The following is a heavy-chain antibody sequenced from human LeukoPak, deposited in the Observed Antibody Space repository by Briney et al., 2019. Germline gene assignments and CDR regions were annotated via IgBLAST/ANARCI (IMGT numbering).Heavy chain of an antibody. Sequence: PGGSLRLSCAASGFTFSSYAMSWVRQAPGKGLEWVSAISGSGGSTYYADSVKGQFTISRDNSKNTLYLQMNSLRAEDTAVYYCAKDLTLHSGYDPIYYWGQGTLVTVSS. D-gene: IGHD5-12*01. J-gene: IGHJ4*02. V-gene: IGHV3-23*01. CDR3: AKDLTLHSGYDPIYY. CDR1: GFTFSSYA. CDR2: ISGSGGST.